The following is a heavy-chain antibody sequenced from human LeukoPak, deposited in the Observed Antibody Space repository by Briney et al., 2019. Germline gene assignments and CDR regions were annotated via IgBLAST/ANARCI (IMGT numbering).Heavy chain of an antibody. CDR1: GFTFSNYW. J-gene: IGHJ5*02. CDR2: IYVDGRTT. Sequence: GGSLRLSCVASGFTFSNYWIHWVRQPPGKGLVWVSRIYVDGRTTNYADSVKGRFTISRDDAKNTVYLKMNSLSVEDTATYYCIRDFRSADLWGQGTLVTVTS. V-gene: IGHV3-74*01. CDR3: IRDFRSADL.